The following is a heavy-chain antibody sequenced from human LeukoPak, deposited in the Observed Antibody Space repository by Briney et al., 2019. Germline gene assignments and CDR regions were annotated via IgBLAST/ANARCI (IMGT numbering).Heavy chain of an antibody. V-gene: IGHV4-31*03. Sequence: PSQTLSLTCTVSGVSVTSGSYYWTWVRQHPGKGLESIGFIHFTGSIHYNPSLERRASISVDASDNQFSLRLKSVTAADTAVYYCAMGSYHNKVGYWGPGKLVAVSS. CDR1: GVSVTSGSYY. CDR3: AMGSYHNKVGY. D-gene: IGHD3-10*01. J-gene: IGHJ4*02. CDR2: IHFTGSI.